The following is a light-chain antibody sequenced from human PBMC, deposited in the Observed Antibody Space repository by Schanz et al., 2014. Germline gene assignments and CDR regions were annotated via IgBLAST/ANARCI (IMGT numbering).Light chain of an antibody. CDR3: AAWDDRLHSWV. Sequence: QSALTQPPSASGSPGQSVTISCTGTSSDVGGYNYVSWYQQHPGKAPKLMIYEVSKRPSGVPDRFSGSKSGNTASLTVSGLQAEDEADYYCAAWDDRLHSWVFGGGTKLTVL. CDR2: EVS. V-gene: IGLV2-8*01. J-gene: IGLJ3*02. CDR1: SSDVGGYNY.